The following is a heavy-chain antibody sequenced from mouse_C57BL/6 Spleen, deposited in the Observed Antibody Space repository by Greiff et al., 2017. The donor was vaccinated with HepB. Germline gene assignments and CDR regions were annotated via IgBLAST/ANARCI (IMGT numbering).Heavy chain of an antibody. J-gene: IGHJ2*01. Sequence: QVQLQQPGAELVKPGASVKLSCKASGYTFTSYWMHWVKQRPGQGLEWIGMIHPNSGSTNYNEKLKSKATLTVDKSSSTAYMQLSSLTSEDSAVYYCARQGGSSFYFDYWGQGTTLTVSS. CDR3: ARQGGSSFYFDY. V-gene: IGHV1-64*01. CDR2: IHPNSGST. CDR1: GYTFTSYW. D-gene: IGHD1-1*01.